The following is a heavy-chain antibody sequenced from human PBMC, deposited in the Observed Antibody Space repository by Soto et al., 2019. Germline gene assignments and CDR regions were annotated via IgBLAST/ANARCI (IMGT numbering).Heavy chain of an antibody. J-gene: IGHJ1*01. CDR2: ISGGGGST. D-gene: IGHD2-8*02. CDR3: AKEGCTGAHCYSCL. CDR1: GFTFSEYA. Sequence: GGSLRLSCAASGFTFSEYAMSWVRQAPGKGLEWVSTISGGGGSTYYADSVKGRFTIPRDNSKNTLYLQVNSLRAEDTAVYYYAKEGCTGAHCYSCLWGQGTLVTVSS. V-gene: IGHV3-23*01.